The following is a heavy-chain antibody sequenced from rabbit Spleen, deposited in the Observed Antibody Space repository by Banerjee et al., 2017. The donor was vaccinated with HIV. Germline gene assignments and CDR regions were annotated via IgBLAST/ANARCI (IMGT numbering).Heavy chain of an antibody. Sequence: QEQLTETGGGLVQPGGSLTLSCKASGISFSSSDYMCWVRQAPGKGLEWISCIAGSSSDFTYSATWAKGRFTCSKTSSTTVTLQMTSLTVADTATYFCARDTGSSFSSYGMDLWGQGTLVTVS. CDR2: IAGSSSDFT. CDR1: GISFSSSDY. CDR3: ARDTGSSFSSYGMDL. D-gene: IGHD8-1*01. V-gene: IGHV1S45*01. J-gene: IGHJ6*01.